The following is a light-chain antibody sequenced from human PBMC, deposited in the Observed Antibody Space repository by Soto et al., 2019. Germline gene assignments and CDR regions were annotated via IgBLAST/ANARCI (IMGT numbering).Light chain of an antibody. CDR3: QQYHNWPIT. CDR1: QGISNW. Sequence: DIHMTQSPSTLSASIGDTVTVACRASQGISNWLAWYQQKPGKAPKLLIFHASSLESGVPSRFSGSGSGTEFTLTISSLQSEDFAVYYCQQYHNWPITFGQGTRLEIK. CDR2: HAS. J-gene: IGKJ5*01. V-gene: IGKV1-5*01.